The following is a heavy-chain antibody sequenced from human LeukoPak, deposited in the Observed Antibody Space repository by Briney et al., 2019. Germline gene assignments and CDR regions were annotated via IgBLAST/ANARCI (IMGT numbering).Heavy chain of an antibody. CDR2: IYYSGST. J-gene: IGHJ4*02. V-gene: IGHV4-39*01. CDR1: GGSISSSSYY. D-gene: IGHD2-2*01. Sequence: SVTLSLTCTVSGGSISSSSYYWGWIRQPPGKGLEWIGSIYYSGSTYYNPSLKSRVTISVDTSKNQFSLKLSSVTAADTAVYYCARRPYCSSTSCLPFDYWGQGTLVTVSS. CDR3: ARRPYCSSTSCLPFDY.